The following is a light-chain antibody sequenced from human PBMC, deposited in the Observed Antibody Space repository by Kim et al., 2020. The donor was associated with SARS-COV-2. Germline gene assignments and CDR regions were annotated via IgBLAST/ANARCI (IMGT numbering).Light chain of an antibody. CDR2: AAS. CDR3: QQSYSTPLT. V-gene: IGKV1-39*01. CDR1: QSISNY. J-gene: IGKJ4*01. Sequence: AAVGDRVTITCRASQSISNYLNWYQQKPGKAPKLLIYAASSLQSGVPSRFSGSGSGTDFTLTISSLQPEDFATYYCQQSYSTPLTFGGGTKVDIK.